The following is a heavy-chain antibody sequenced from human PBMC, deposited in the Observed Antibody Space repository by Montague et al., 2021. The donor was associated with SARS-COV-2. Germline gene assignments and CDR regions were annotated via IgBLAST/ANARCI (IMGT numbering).Heavy chain of an antibody. CDR1: GDSVSSNSGA. V-gene: IGHV6-1*01. CDR3: ARGLPAGPNFGMDD. J-gene: IGHJ6*02. Sequence: CAISGDSVSSNSGAWNWLRQSPSRGLEWLGRTYYRSKWYYNYGVSVESRITVNADTSKNQAFLQLNSVTPEDTAVYFCARGLPAGPNFGMDDWGQGTTVTVSS. D-gene: IGHD2-2*01. CDR2: TYYRSKWYY.